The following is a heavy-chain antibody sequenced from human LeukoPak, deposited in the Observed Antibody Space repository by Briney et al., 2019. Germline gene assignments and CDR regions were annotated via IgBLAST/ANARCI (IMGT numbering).Heavy chain of an antibody. V-gene: IGHV1-46*01. J-gene: IGHJ3*02. D-gene: IGHD3-10*01. CDR1: GYTFTSYY. CDR2: INPSGGST. CDR3: EGGYYYGSGSYFNAFDI. Sequence: ASVKVSCKASGYTFTSYYMHWVRQAPGQGLEWMGIINPSGGSTSYAQKFQGRVTMTRDTSTSTVYMELSSLRSEDTAVYYCEGGYYYGSGSYFNAFDIWGQGTMVTVSS.